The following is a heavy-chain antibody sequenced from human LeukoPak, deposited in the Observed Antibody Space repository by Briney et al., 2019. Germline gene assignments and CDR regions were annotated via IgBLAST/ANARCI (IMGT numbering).Heavy chain of an antibody. CDR2: ISGSGGST. D-gene: IGHD3-9*01. CDR3: ATDYDILTGRDAFDI. Sequence: GGSLRPSCAASGFTFSSYAMSWVRQAPGKGLEWVSAISGSGGSTYYADSVKGRFTISRDNSKNTLYLQMNSLRAEDTAVYYCATDYDILTGRDAFDIWGQGTMVTVSS. CDR1: GFTFSSYA. V-gene: IGHV3-23*01. J-gene: IGHJ3*02.